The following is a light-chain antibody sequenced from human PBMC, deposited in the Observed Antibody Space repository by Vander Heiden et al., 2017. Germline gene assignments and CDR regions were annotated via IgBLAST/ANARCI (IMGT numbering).Light chain of an antibody. CDR1: QSVLYSSKNKNY. Sequence: DIVMTQSPDSLAVSLGEGATINCKSSQSVLYSSKNKNYLAWYQRKPGQPPKLLIYWASTRESGVPDRFSGSGSGTDFTLTISSLQAEDVAVYYCQQYYSTPLSFGGGTKVEIK. CDR2: WAS. J-gene: IGKJ4*01. V-gene: IGKV4-1*01. CDR3: QQYYSTPLS.